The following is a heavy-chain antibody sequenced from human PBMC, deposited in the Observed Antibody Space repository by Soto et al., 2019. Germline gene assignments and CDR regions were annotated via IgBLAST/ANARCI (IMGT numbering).Heavy chain of an antibody. J-gene: IGHJ4*02. CDR1: GYTFTGYY. CDR2: INPNSGGT. CDR3: ARGARITGTTSYSANDY. D-gene: IGHD1-7*01. V-gene: IGHV1-2*04. Sequence: ASVKVSCKASGYTFTGYYMHWVRQAPGQGLEWMGWINPNSGGTNYAQKFQGWVTMTRDTSISTAYMELSRLRSDDTAVYYCARGARITGTTSYSANDYWGQGTLVTVSS.